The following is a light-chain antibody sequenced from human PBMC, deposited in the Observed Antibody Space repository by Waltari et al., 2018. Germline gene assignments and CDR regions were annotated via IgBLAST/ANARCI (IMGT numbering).Light chain of an antibody. CDR2: DAS. J-gene: IGLJ1*01. CDR1: SSDVGGYNA. V-gene: IGLV2-11*01. Sequence: QSALTQPRSVSGSPGQSVTISCTGSSSDVGGYNAVSWYQQFPGKGPKVRIYDASKRLSGVPDRFSGSKSGNTASLTISGLQAEDEAAYYCCSYAGTYTFFVFGSGTEVTVL. CDR3: CSYAGTYTFFV.